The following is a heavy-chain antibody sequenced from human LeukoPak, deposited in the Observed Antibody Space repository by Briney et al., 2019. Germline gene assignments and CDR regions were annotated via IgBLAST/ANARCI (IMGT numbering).Heavy chain of an antibody. CDR2: IKSKADGGTT. CDR1: GFSFSDHY. J-gene: IGHJ4*02. D-gene: IGHD3-9*01. V-gene: IGHV3-15*01. CDR3: TTPRATRDYYYFDY. Sequence: GGSLRLSCAASGFSFSDHYMDWVRQAPGKGLEWVGRIKSKADGGTTDFAAPVKGRFTISRDDSKNTLYLQMNSLKSEDTAVCYCTTPRATRDYYYFDYWGQGTLVTVSS.